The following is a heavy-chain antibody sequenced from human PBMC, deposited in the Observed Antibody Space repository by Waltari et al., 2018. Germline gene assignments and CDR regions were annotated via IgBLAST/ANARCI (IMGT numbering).Heavy chain of an antibody. V-gene: IGHV1-3*01. J-gene: IGHJ4*02. CDR2: ISAGTSNT. Sequence: QVQLVQSGAEIKKPGASVKVSCKASGYTFTHYGIHWVRQAPGQWLEWMGWISAGTSNTKYSQDFQGRVTITRDTAANAAYMELRSLRSEDTAVYYWARAERDAGTIYFDSWGQGTPVTVSS. D-gene: IGHD2-2*01. CDR3: ARAERDAGTIYFDS. CDR1: GYTFTHYG.